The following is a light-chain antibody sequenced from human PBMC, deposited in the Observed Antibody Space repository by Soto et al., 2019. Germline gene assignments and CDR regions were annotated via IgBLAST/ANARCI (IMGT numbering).Light chain of an antibody. V-gene: IGLV2-14*03. J-gene: IGLJ2*01. Sequence: QSALTQPASVSGSPGQSITISCTGIISDLGGYNSVSWYQQHPGKAPKLVIYDVSNRPSGVSDRFSGSKSGNTASLSISGLQAEDEADYYCTSYTISSTPVAFGGGTKVTV. CDR1: ISDLGGYNS. CDR2: DVS. CDR3: TSYTISSTPVA.